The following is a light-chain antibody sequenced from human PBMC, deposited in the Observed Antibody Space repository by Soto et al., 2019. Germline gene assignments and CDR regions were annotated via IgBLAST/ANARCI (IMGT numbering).Light chain of an antibody. Sequence: ILMTQCASALSASVGDRVTITCRASQCVXNHFGWYQEKPGKVPKMLXANASTLQSGGPSRLSGSGSVTDFALTISSRHPEYVSNYYCQKYKRATGTFGPGTKVDIK. V-gene: IGKV1-27*01. CDR2: NAS. CDR3: QKYKRATGT. J-gene: IGKJ3*01. CDR1: QCVXNH.